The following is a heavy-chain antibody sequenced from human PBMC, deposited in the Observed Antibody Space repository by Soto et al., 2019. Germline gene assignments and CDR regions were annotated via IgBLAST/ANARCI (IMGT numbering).Heavy chain of an antibody. V-gene: IGHV4-39*01. D-gene: IGHD6-19*01. J-gene: IGHJ5*02. CDR2: IYYSGST. Sequence: SETLSLTCTVSGGSISSSSYYWGWIRQPPGKGLEWIGSIYYSGSTYYNPSLKSRVTISVDTSKNQFSLKLSSVTAADTAVYYCARQEQWLVELGFDPWGQGTLVTVSS. CDR1: GGSISSSSYY. CDR3: ARQEQWLVELGFDP.